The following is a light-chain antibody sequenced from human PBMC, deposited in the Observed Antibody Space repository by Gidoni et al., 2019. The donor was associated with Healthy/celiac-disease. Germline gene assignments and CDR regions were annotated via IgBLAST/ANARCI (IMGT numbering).Light chain of an antibody. J-gene: IGKJ5*01. Sequence: EVVTTQSPATLSVSPEERATLSCRASQSVSSNLAWYQQKPGQAPRLLIYCASTRATGIPARFSGSGSGTEFTLTISSLQAEDFAVYYCQQYNNSPITFGQGTRLEIK. V-gene: IGKV3-15*01. CDR2: CAS. CDR1: QSVSSN. CDR3: QQYNNSPIT.